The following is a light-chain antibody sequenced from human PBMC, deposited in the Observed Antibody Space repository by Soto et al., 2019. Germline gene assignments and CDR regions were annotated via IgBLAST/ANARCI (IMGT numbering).Light chain of an antibody. CDR1: SSDVGGYNY. V-gene: IGLV2-14*01. J-gene: IGLJ2*01. CDR3: SSYTSSSTLGHVV. Sequence: QSALTQPASVSGSPGQSITISCTGTSSDVGGYNYVSWYQQHPGKAPKFMIYDVSNRPSGVSNRFSGSKSGNTASLTISGFQAEDEADYYCSSYTSSSTLGHVVFGGGTKLTVL. CDR2: DVS.